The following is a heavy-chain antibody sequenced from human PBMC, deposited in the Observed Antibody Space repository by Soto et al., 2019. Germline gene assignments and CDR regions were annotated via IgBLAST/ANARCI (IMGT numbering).Heavy chain of an antibody. Sequence: LRLSCAASGFTFSSYAMSWVRQAPGKGLEWVSAISGSGGSTYYADSVKGRFTISRDNSKNTLYLQMNSLRAEDTAVYYCAKGDGYCSSTSCYGMFGYWGQGTLVTVSS. V-gene: IGHV3-23*01. CDR2: ISGSGGST. CDR3: AKGDGYCSSTSCYGMFGY. CDR1: GFTFSSYA. J-gene: IGHJ4*02. D-gene: IGHD2-2*03.